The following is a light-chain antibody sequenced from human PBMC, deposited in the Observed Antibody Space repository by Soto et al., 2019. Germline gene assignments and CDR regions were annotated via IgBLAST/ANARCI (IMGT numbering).Light chain of an antibody. CDR3: QQYNNWPET. Sequence: IVLTQSPGTLSLSPGERATLSCRAGQSVSSNYLAWYQQKPGQAPRLLIYAASSRATGIPDRFSGSVSGTDFTRTISRLEPEDFAVYYCQQYNNWPETFGQGTKVEIK. J-gene: IGKJ1*01. V-gene: IGKV3-20*01. CDR1: QSVSSNY. CDR2: AAS.